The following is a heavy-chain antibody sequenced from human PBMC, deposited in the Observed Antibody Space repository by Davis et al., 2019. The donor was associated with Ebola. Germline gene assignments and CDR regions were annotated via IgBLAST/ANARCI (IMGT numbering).Heavy chain of an antibody. CDR3: ARGREPNSTPHHWFFDI. Sequence: PGGSLRLSCKASGYTFTDYWIGWVRQMPGKGLEWMGPIFPGDSDTFTRSGPSFQGQVTLSADNSISTAYLQWSSLKASDTAIYFCARGREPNSTPHHWFFDIWGRGTLVTVSS. CDR1: GYTFTDYW. J-gene: IGHJ2*01. V-gene: IGHV5-51*01. CDR2: IFPGDSDT. D-gene: IGHD1-14*01.